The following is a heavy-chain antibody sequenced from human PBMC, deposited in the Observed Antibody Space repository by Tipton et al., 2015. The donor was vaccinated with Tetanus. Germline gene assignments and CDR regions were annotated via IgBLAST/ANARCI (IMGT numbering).Heavy chain of an antibody. CDR2: ISSSGST. CDR3: ARANFDFPKKGPFDS. CDR1: GGSLRDGDHY. D-gene: IGHD3-3*01. V-gene: IGHV4-61*03. Sequence: TLSLTCTVSGGSLRDGDHYWGWIRQPPGKGLEWLAYISSSGSTNSNYSLKSRITISRDTSKNRFSLNLSSVTAADTAVYFCARANFDFPKKGPFDSWGQGIPVIVS. J-gene: IGHJ4*02.